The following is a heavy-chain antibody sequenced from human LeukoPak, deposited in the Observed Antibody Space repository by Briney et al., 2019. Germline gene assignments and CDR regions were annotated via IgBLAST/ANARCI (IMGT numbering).Heavy chain of an antibody. D-gene: IGHD3-22*01. V-gene: IGHV3-30*18. CDR3: ANENYYDSSGFPDH. Sequence: GGSLRLSCAASGFTFSTYGMHWVRQAPGKGLEWVAVISYDGGNKYYADSVKGRFTISRDNSKNTLYLQVNSLRAEDTAVYYCANENYYDSSGFPDHWGQGTLVTVSS. CDR2: ISYDGGNK. CDR1: GFTFSTYG. J-gene: IGHJ4*02.